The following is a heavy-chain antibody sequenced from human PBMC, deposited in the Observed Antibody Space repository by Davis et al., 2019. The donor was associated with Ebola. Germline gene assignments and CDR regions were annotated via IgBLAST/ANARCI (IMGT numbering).Heavy chain of an antibody. CDR2: IYPGDSDT. V-gene: IGHV5-51*01. J-gene: IGHJ4*02. D-gene: IGHD1-26*01. CDR3: ARQEALVGATSFDY. CDR1: GYSFTSYW. Sequence: GESLKISCKGSGYSFTSYWIGWVRQLPGQGLEWMGIIYPGDSDTRYSPSFQGQVTISADKSISTAYLQWSSLKASDTAMYYCARQEALVGATSFDYWGQGTLVTVSS.